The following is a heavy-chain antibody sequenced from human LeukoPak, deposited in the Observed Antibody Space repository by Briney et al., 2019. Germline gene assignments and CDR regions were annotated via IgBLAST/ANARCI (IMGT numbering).Heavy chain of an antibody. D-gene: IGHD3-10*01. CDR1: GYTFTGYY. V-gene: IGHV1-2*02. CDR2: FNPNSGGT. Sequence: ASVKVSCTASGYTFTGYYLHWVRQAPGQGLEWMGWFNPNSGGTNYAQKFQGRVTMTRDTSISTAYMELSRLRSDDTAVYYCARGHDLTSGNYNLCLEHWGQGTLITVSS. J-gene: IGHJ4*02. CDR3: ARGHDLTSGNYNLCLEH.